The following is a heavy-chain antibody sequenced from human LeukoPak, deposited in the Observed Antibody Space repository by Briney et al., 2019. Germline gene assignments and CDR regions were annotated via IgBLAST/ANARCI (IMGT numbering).Heavy chain of an antibody. D-gene: IGHD5-24*01. CDR3: ARGARAGYNLEPFDY. CDR1: GGSMSSYY. J-gene: IGHJ4*02. CDR2: IYYSGST. Sequence: PSETLSLTCTVSGGSMSSYYWSWIRQPPGKGLEWTGYIYYSGSTKYYPSLKSRVTISVDTSKNQFSLKLSSVTAADTAVYYCARGARAGYNLEPFDYWGQGTLVTVSS. V-gene: IGHV4-59*08.